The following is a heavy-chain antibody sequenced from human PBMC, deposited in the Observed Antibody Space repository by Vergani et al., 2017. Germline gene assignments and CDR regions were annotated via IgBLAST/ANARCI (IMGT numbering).Heavy chain of an antibody. J-gene: IGHJ4*02. CDR2: TNAGNGNT. CDR3: ARDNDYGSGSYWFDY. D-gene: IGHD3-10*01. V-gene: IGHV1-3*01. CDR1: GSTFTSYA. Sequence: QVQLVQSGAEVKKPGASVKVSCKASGSTFTSYAMHWVREAPGQRLEWMGWTNAGNGNTTYSQKFQGRVTITRDTSARTAYMELSSLRSEDTAVYYWARDNDYGSGSYWFDYWGQGTLVTVSS.